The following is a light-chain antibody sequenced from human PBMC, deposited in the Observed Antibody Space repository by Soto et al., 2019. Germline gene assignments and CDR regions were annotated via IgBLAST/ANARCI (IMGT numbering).Light chain of an antibody. Sequence: QSVLAQPASVSGSPGQSITIACAVTSSDVGGYTYVSWYQQHPGKAPKLMIYDVTSRPSGVSYRFSGSKSGNTASLTISGLQAEDEADYYCSSYTTSSSYVFGTGTKVTVL. CDR2: DVT. J-gene: IGLJ1*01. CDR1: SSDVGGYTY. CDR3: SSYTTSSSYV. V-gene: IGLV2-14*01.